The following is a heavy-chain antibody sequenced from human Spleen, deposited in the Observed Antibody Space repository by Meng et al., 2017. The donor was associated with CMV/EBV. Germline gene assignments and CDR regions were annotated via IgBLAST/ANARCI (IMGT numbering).Heavy chain of an antibody. CDR2: MNPNSGNA. Sequence: CKASGYTFTSYDINWVRQATGQGLEWMGWMNPNSGNAGYAQKFQGRVTMTRNTSISTAYMELSSLRSEDTAVYYCARGRLAVAGTDYWGQGTLVTVSS. D-gene: IGHD6-19*01. CDR3: ARGRLAVAGTDY. V-gene: IGHV1-8*01. J-gene: IGHJ4*02. CDR1: GYTFTSYD.